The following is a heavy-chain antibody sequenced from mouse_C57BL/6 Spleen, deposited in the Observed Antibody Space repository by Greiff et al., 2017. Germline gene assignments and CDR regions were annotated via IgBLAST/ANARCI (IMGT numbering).Heavy chain of an antibody. CDR2: LYPGDGDT. V-gene: IGHV1-82*01. Sequence: QVQLKQSGPELVKPGASVKISCKASGYAFSSSWLNWVKQRPGKGLEWIGRLYPGDGDTNYNGKFKGKATLTADKSSSTAYMQLSSLTSEDSAVYFCARWGVVDLRCDYWGQGTTLTVSS. CDR3: ARWGVVDLRCDY. CDR1: GYAFSSSW. D-gene: IGHD1-1*01. J-gene: IGHJ2*01.